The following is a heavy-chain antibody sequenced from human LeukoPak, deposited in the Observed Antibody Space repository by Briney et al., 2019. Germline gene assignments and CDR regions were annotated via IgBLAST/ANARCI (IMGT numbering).Heavy chain of an antibody. D-gene: IGHD2-2*01. V-gene: IGHV3-33*01. Sequence: GGSLRLSCAASGFTFSSYGMHWVRQAPGKGLEWVAVIWYDGSNKYYADSVKGRFAISRDNSKNTLYLQMNSLRAEDTAVYYCARKDLGYCSSTRCYYDYWGQGTLVTVSS. CDR2: IWYDGSNK. CDR1: GFTFSSYG. CDR3: ARKDLGYCSSTRCYYDY. J-gene: IGHJ4*02.